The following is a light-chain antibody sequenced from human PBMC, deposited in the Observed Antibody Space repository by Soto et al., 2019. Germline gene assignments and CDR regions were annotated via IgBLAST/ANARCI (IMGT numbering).Light chain of an antibody. CDR3: SSYTASAPFYI. V-gene: IGLV2-14*03. J-gene: IGLJ1*01. Sequence: QSVLTQPASVSGSPGQSITISCTGARKEVEGYDYVTWYQQHPGQAPKLMIYDVNNRPSGVSHRFSGSKSGDTASLTISGLQAEDDADYYCSSYTASAPFYIFGTGTKVTVL. CDR1: RKEVEGYDY. CDR2: DVN.